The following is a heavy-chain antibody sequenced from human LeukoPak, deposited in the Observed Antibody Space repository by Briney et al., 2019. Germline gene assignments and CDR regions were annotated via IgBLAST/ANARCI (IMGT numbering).Heavy chain of an antibody. Sequence: GGSLRLSCATSGFTFSNSDMNWVRQAPGKGLEWVSSITTTSSYIYYADSVKGRFTISRDNAKNSLYLQMNSLRAEDTAVYYCARDDYYCSSTSCYFNWFDPWGQGTLVTVSS. V-gene: IGHV3-21*01. CDR3: ARDDYYCSSTSCYFNWFDP. CDR2: ITTTSSYI. J-gene: IGHJ5*02. CDR1: GFTFSNSD. D-gene: IGHD2-2*01.